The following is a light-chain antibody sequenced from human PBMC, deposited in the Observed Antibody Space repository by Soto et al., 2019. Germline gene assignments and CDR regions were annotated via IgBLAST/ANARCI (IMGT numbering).Light chain of an antibody. J-gene: IGKJ1*01. CDR2: GAS. CDR1: QSVTSN. Sequence: EIVMTQSPATLSVSPGERATLSCRASQSVTSNLAWYQQKAGQAPRLLIFGASTRATGVPARFSGSGTGTEFTLTINSLQSEDFAVYYCQQYNNWAGTFGQGTKVEIK. CDR3: QQYNNWAGT. V-gene: IGKV3-15*01.